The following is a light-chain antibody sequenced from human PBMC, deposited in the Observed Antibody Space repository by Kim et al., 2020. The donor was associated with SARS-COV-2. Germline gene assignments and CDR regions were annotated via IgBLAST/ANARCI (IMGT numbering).Light chain of an antibody. J-gene: IGLJ3*02. Sequence: QLVLTQPSSLSASPGASASLTCTLRSGINVGTSSIFWYQQKPGSPPHYLLRYKSDSDKQQGSGVPSRFSGSKDASANAAILLISGLQSEDEADYYCMIWHSSAWVFGGGTQLTVL. CDR2: YKSDSDK. CDR3: MIWHSSAWV. CDR1: SGINVGTSS. V-gene: IGLV5-45*03.